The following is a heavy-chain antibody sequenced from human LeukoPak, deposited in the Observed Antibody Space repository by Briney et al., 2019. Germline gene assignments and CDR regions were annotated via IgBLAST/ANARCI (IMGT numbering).Heavy chain of an antibody. D-gene: IGHD4-17*01. J-gene: IGHJ5*02. CDR3: AKDRFTVTEGNNWFDP. CDR1: GFTFSSYA. CDR2: ISGSGGST. Sequence: PGGSLRLSCAASGFTFSSYAMSWVRQAPGKGLEWVSAISGSGGSTYYADSVKGRFTISRDNSKNTLYLQMNSLRAEDTAVYYCAKDRFTVTEGNNWFDPWGQGTLVTVSS. V-gene: IGHV3-23*01.